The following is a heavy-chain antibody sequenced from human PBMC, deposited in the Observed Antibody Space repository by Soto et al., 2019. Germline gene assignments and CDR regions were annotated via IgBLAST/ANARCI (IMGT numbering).Heavy chain of an antibody. CDR3: AKRRGAGGHFDY. Sequence: DVQLLESGGGLVQPEGSLRLSCAASGFTFSSYAMGWVRQGPGKGLEWVAVVSIGGSTHYADSVRGRFTISRDNSKIPLSLQMNSLSAEGTAVYFCAKRRGAGGHFDYWGQGALVTVSS. CDR2: VSIGGST. J-gene: IGHJ4*02. D-gene: IGHD2-15*01. CDR1: GFTFSSYA. V-gene: IGHV3-23*01.